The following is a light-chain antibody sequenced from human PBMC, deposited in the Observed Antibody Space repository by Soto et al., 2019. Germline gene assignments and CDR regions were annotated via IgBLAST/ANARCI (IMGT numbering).Light chain of an antibody. CDR1: QSFSYTY. J-gene: IGKJ2*01. Sequence: EIVLTQSPGTLSLSPGDRATLSCRASQSFSYTYLAWYQQKPGQAPRLLIYASSERVTGIPDRFSGSGSGTDFTLTISSLEPEDFAVYYWQHYGNSHIYTFGHGTKLEIK. CDR3: QHYGNSHIYT. CDR2: ASS. V-gene: IGKV3-20*01.